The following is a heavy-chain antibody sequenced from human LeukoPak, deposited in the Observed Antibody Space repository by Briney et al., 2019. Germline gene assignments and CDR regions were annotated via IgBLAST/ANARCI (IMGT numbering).Heavy chain of an antibody. CDR3: ARGVIPRVHSSSYWFDP. CDR2: ISSSSGYI. V-gene: IGHV3-21*01. D-gene: IGHD6-6*01. CDR1: GFTFSSYY. Sequence: PGGSLRLSCAASGFTFSSYYMNWVRQAPGKGLEWVSSISSSSGYIYYADSVKGRFIISRDNAKNSLYLQMNSVRAEDTAVYYCARGVIPRVHSSSYWFDPWGQGTLVTVSS. J-gene: IGHJ5*02.